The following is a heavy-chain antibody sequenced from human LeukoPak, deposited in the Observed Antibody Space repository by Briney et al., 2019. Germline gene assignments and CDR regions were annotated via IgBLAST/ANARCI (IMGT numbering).Heavy chain of an antibody. CDR3: ARAPANSYYYYYGMDV. D-gene: IGHD6-25*01. V-gene: IGHV4-30-2*01. J-gene: IGHJ6*02. Sequence: KSSETLSLTCAVSGGSISSGGYSWSWIRQPPGEGLEWIGYIYHSGSTYYNPSLKSRVTISVDRSKNQFSLKLSSVTAADTAVYYCARAPANSYYYYYGMDVWGQGTTVTVSS. CDR2: IYHSGST. CDR1: GGSISSGGYS.